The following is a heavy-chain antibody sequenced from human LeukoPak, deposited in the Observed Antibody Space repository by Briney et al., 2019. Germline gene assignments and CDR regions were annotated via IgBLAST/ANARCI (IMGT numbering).Heavy chain of an antibody. CDR1: GFTFGSYA. CDR3: VKLSSGSGSSFGFDS. D-gene: IGHD6-13*01. J-gene: IGHJ4*02. CDR2: ISNSGVTT. V-gene: IGHV3-23*01. Sequence: GGSLRLSCAASGFTFGSYAMSWVRQTPGKSLEWVSIISNSGVTTYYADSVRGRFTISRDNSKDLLYLQMDSLRAEDTAVYYCVKLSSGSGSSFGFDSWGLGTLVTVSS.